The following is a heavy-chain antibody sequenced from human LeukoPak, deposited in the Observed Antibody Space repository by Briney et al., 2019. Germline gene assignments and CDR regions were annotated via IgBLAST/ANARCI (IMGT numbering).Heavy chain of an antibody. Sequence: SETLSLTCAVYCGSFSGYYWSWIRQPPGKGLEWIGEINHSGSTNYNPSLKSRVTISVDTSKNQFSLKLSSVTAADTAVYYCARQYSSGWYFSFDYWGQGTLVTVSS. CDR2: INHSGST. J-gene: IGHJ4*02. CDR1: CGSFSGYY. V-gene: IGHV4-34*01. CDR3: ARQYSSGWYFSFDY. D-gene: IGHD6-19*01.